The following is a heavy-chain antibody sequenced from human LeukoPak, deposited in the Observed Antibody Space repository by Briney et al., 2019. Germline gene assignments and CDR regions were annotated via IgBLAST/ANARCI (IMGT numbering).Heavy chain of an antibody. Sequence: ASVKVSCKASGYTFTSYGISWVRQAPGQGLEWMGWISAYNGNTNYAQKLQGRVTMTTDTSTSTAYMELRSLRSDDTAVYYCARDPRGGYSSGWSDYWGQGTLVTVSS. D-gene: IGHD6-19*01. CDR3: ARDPRGGYSSGWSDY. V-gene: IGHV1-18*01. CDR2: ISAYNGNT. J-gene: IGHJ4*02. CDR1: GYTFTSYG.